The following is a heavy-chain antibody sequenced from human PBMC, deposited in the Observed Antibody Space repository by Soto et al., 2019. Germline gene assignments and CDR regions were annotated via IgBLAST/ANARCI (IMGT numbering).Heavy chain of an antibody. CDR1: GFTFSNYW. Sequence: EVQLVESGGGLVQPGGSLRLSCTASGFTFSNYWMYWVRQAPGKGLEWVSRINSDGSVSSHADSVKGRLTISRDNVKNTLYLHMDSLRAEDTAVYYCARGDCVGGTCYSLAGSFYYYMAVWGKGTTVTVFS. V-gene: IGHV3-74*02. CDR3: ARGDCVGGTCYSLAGSFYYYMAV. D-gene: IGHD2-15*01. J-gene: IGHJ6*03. CDR2: INSDGSVS.